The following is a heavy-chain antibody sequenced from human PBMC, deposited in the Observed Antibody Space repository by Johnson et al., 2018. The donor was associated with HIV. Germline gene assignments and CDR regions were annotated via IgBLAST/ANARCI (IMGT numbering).Heavy chain of an antibody. CDR1: GFTFDDYG. Sequence: VQLVESGGGVVRPGGSLRLSCAAFGFTFDDYGMSWVRQAPGKGLEWVSAIGTAGDTYYPGSVQGRFTISRENAKNSLYLQMNSLRAGDTAVYYCTNAGVAGQEALLFWGQGTMVTVSS. V-gene: IGHV3-13*01. CDR2: IGTAGDT. J-gene: IGHJ3*01. D-gene: IGHD3-3*01. CDR3: TNAGVAGQEALLF.